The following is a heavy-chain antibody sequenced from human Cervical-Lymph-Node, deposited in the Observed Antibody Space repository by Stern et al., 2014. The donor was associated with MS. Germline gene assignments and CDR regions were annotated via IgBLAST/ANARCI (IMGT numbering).Heavy chain of an antibody. CDR3: ARGGGVTPFWYLDL. J-gene: IGHJ2*01. CDR1: NYTFTSYG. D-gene: IGHD3-16*01. Sequence: VQLEQSGAEVKKPGASVKVSCRASNYTFTSYGISWVRPAPGQGLEWVGWISAHNGNANFAQKFQARVTLTTDTSTNTVYMELKSLKSDDTAVYYCARGGGVTPFWYLDLWGRGTLVTVSS. CDR2: ISAHNGNA. V-gene: IGHV1-18*01.